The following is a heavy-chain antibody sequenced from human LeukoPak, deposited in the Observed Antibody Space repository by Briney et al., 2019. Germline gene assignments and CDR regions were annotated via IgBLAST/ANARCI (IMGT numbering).Heavy chain of an antibody. Sequence: GESLRLSCAASGFTVSNNYMIWVRQAPGKGLEWVSVIYSGGSTYYADSVKGRFTISRDSSKNTLYLQMNSLRAEDTAVYYYARERSGYELDYWGQGTLVTVSS. V-gene: IGHV3-53*01. J-gene: IGHJ4*02. D-gene: IGHD5-12*01. CDR3: ARERSGYELDY. CDR1: GFTVSNNY. CDR2: IYSGGST.